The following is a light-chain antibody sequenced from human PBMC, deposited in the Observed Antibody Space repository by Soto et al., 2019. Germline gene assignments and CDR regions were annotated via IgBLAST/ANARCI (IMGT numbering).Light chain of an antibody. V-gene: IGKV1-5*03. J-gene: IGKJ1*01. Sequence: DIQITQSPSTLSASVGDRVTITCRASEFISKSLAWYQQKPGTAPKLLIYKASSLTSGVPSRFSGSGCGTEFTLTSSSLQPDDFATYYCQHYNSYLETFGQGTKVEIK. CDR2: KAS. CDR1: EFISKS. CDR3: QHYNSYLET.